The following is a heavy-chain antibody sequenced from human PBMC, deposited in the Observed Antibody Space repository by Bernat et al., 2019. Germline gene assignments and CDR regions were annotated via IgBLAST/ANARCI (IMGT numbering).Heavy chain of an antibody. J-gene: IGHJ4*02. D-gene: IGHD3-22*01. CDR2: IYYSGST. V-gene: IGHV4-59*13. CDR3: ARTSYDSSGYFAVGSYYFDY. CDR1: GGSISSYY. Sequence: QVQLQESGPGLVKPSETLSLTCTVSGGSISSYYWSWIRQPPGKGLEWIGYIYYSGSTNYNPSLTSRVTISVDTSKNQFSLKLSSVTAADTAVYYCARTSYDSSGYFAVGSYYFDYWGQGTLVTVSS.